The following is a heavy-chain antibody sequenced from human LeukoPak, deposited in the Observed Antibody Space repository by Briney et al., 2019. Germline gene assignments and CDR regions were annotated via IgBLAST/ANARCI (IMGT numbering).Heavy chain of an antibody. CDR3: ARDGSGITMVRGVIPYFDY. CDR1: GYTFTGYY. J-gene: IGHJ4*02. CDR2: INPNSGGT. D-gene: IGHD3-10*01. V-gene: IGHV1-2*02. Sequence: ASVKVSCKASGYTFTGYYMHWVRQATGQGLEWMGWINPNSGGTNYAQKFQGRVTMTRDTSISTAYMELSRLRSDDTAVYYCARDGSGITMVRGVIPYFDYWGQGTLVTVSS.